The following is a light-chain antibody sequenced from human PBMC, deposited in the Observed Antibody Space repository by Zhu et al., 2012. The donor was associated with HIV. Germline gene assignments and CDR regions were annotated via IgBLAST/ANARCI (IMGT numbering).Light chain of an antibody. V-gene: IGKV3-11*01. J-gene: IGKJ1*01. CDR2: DTS. CDR1: GSVRSF. Sequence: IVLTQSPATLSLSPGERATVSCRASGSVRSFLAWYQQKPGQAPRLLIYDTSKRATGIPARFSGSGSGTDFTLTISSLEPEDFAIYYCQLRDDWSWTFGQGTKVEIK. CDR3: QLRDDWSWT.